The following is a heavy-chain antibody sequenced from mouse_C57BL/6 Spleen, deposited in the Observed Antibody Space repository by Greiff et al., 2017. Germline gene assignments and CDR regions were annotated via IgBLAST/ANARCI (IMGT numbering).Heavy chain of an antibody. Sequence: VQLQQSGAELVRPGASVKLSCKASGYTFTDYYINWVKQRPGQGLEWIARIYPGSGNTYYNEKFKGKATLTAEKSSSTAYMQLSSLTSEDSAVYFCARGYYGSPFMDYWGQGTSVTVSS. J-gene: IGHJ4*01. CDR2: IYPGSGNT. CDR1: GYTFTDYY. CDR3: ARGYYGSPFMDY. D-gene: IGHD1-1*01. V-gene: IGHV1-76*01.